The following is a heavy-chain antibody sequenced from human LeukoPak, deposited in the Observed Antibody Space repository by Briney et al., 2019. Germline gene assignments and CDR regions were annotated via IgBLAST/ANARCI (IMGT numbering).Heavy chain of an antibody. CDR1: GGSISSYY. CDR2: IYYSGST. D-gene: IGHD4/OR15-4a*01. CDR3: AMSHDYGATLTF. J-gene: IGHJ4*02. Sequence: SETLSLTCTVSGGSISSYYWSWIRQPPGKGLEWIGYIYYSGSTNYNPSLKSRVTISVDTSKNQFSLKLSSVTAADTAVYYCAMSHDYGATLTFWGQGTLVTVSS. V-gene: IGHV4-59*01.